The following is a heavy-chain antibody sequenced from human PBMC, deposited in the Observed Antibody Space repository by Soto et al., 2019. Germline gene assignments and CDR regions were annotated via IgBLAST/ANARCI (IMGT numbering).Heavy chain of an antibody. D-gene: IGHD2-2*03. Sequence: SETLSLTCTVSGGSISSGDYYWSWIRQPPGKGLEWIGYIYYSGSTYYNPSLKSRVTISVDTSKNQFSLKLSSVTAADTAVYYCARWLDIVVVPAARSDDFDYWGLGTLVTVSS. CDR1: GGSISSGDYY. CDR3: ARWLDIVVVPAARSDDFDY. CDR2: IYYSGST. J-gene: IGHJ4*02. V-gene: IGHV4-30-4*01.